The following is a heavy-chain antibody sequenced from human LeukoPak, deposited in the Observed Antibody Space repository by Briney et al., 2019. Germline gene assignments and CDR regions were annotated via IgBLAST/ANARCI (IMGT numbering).Heavy chain of an antibody. CDR2: IKSKTDGGTT. Sequence: PGGSLRLSCAASGFTFTNAWMGWVRQAPGKGLEWVGHIKSKTDGGTTNYAAPVKGRFTISRDDSKSTLYLRMNSLNAEDTAVYYCTTLYTHFDYWGQGTLVTVSS. V-gene: IGHV3-15*01. CDR3: TTLYTHFDY. CDR1: GFTFTNAW. D-gene: IGHD3-16*02. J-gene: IGHJ4*02.